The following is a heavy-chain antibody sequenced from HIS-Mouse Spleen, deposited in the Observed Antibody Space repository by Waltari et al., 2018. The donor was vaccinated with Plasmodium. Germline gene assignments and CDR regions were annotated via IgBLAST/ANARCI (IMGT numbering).Heavy chain of an antibody. CDR1: GGSISSSSYY. CDR2: IYYSGSN. D-gene: IGHD1-26*01. V-gene: IGHV4-39*01. J-gene: IGHJ4*02. Sequence: QLQLQESGPGLVKPSETLSLTCTVSGGSISSSSYYWGWIRQPPGKGLEWIGSIYYSGSNYYTPALKSRVTISVDTSKNQFSLKLSSVTAADTAVYYCARRGGSYYYFDYWGQGTLVTVSS. CDR3: ARRGGSYYYFDY.